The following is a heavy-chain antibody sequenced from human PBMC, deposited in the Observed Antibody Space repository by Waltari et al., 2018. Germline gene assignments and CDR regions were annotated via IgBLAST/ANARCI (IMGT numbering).Heavy chain of an antibody. CDR1: GGSISSSSYY. CDR3: ARDHDYGDYVDY. V-gene: IGHV4-39*07. CDR2: IYYSGST. J-gene: IGHJ4*02. Sequence: QLQLQESGPGLVKPSETLSLTCTVSGGSISSSSYYWGWIRQPPGKGLEWIGSIYYSGSTSYNPSLKSRVTISVDTSKNQFSLKLSSVTAADTAVYYCARDHDYGDYVDYWGQGTLVTVSS. D-gene: IGHD4-17*01.